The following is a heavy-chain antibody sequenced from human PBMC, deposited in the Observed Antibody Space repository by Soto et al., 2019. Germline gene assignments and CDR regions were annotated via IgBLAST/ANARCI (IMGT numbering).Heavy chain of an antibody. J-gene: IGHJ4*02. V-gene: IGHV3-7*03. D-gene: IGHD6-19*01. CDR3: ARYFRGSGRYFFDY. Sequence: PGGSPILACLASGFPLSSSLMVGVRHAPGKGLEWVANINQDGGGTYYVDSVQGRFTISRDDAKDSLYLQMNSLRGEDTAVYYCARYFRGSGRYFFDYWGQGTLVTVS. CDR2: INQDGGGT. CDR1: GFPLSSSL.